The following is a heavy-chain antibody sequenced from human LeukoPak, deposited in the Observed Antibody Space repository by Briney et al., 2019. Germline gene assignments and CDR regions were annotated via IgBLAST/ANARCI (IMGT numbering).Heavy chain of an antibody. CDR3: ERQTHSRPFDY. CDR2: ISSSSSTI. Sequence: GGSLRLSCAASGFTFSDYSMNWVRQAPGKGLEWVSYISSSSSTIYYADSVKGRFTISRDNAKNSLYLQMNSLRVEDTAVYYCERQTHSRPFDYWGQGTLVTVSS. J-gene: IGHJ4*02. D-gene: IGHD3-22*01. V-gene: IGHV3-48*04. CDR1: GFTFSDYS.